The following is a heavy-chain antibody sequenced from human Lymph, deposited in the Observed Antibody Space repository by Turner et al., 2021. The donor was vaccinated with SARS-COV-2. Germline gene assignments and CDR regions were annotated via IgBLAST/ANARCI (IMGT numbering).Heavy chain of an antibody. CDR2: ISYDGSNK. D-gene: IGHD3-10*01. J-gene: IGHJ4*02. V-gene: IGHV3-30-3*01. CDR3: ARGPGGNYGPYFDY. Sequence: QVPLVASGGGVVHPGRSLRLSCAASGFAFSTYAMHWVRQAPGKGLEWVAVISYDGSNKYYADSVKGRFTISRDNSKNTLYLQRNSLRAEDTAVYYCARGPGGNYGPYFDYWGQGTLVTVSS. CDR1: GFAFSTYA.